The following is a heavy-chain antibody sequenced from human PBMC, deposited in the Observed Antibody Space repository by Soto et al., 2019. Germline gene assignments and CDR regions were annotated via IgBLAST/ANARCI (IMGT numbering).Heavy chain of an antibody. J-gene: IGHJ4*02. CDR3: VSDRGYGHASVPYS. Sequence: QAHLVESGGGVVQPGRSLRLSCAASGFTFTSYGMHWVRQAPGTRLEWVAVISYDGGLQHYADSVKGRFTISRDTSKNMRLLQMNSLRAEDTAVYYCVSDRGYGHASVPYSWGQGTLVSVSS. CDR1: GFTFTSYG. D-gene: IGHD5-18*01. CDR2: ISYDGGLQ. V-gene: IGHV3-30*03.